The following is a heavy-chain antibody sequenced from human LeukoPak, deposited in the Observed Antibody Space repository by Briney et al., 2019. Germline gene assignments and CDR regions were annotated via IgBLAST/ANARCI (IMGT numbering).Heavy chain of an antibody. J-gene: IGHJ6*03. CDR1: GGSISSYY. Sequence: SETLSLTCTVCGGSISSYYWSWIRQPPGKGLEWIGYIYYSGSTNYNPSLKSRVTTSVDTSKNQFSLKLSSVTAADTAVYYCARDQHCSSTSCYGSQVSYYMDVWGKGTTVTVSS. V-gene: IGHV4-59*01. CDR3: ARDQHCSSTSCYGSQVSYYMDV. CDR2: IYYSGST. D-gene: IGHD2-2*01.